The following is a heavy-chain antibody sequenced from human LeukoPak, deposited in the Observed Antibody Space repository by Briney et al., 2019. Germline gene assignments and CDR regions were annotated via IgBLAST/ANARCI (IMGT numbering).Heavy chain of an antibody. CDR1: GFTFSSYS. V-gene: IGHV3-21*01. D-gene: IGHD3-22*01. J-gene: IGHJ4*02. Sequence: GGSLRLSCAASGFTFSSYSMNWVRQAPGKGLEWVSSIIISISYTYYADSLKGRFTISTDNAKNSLYLQMNSLRAEDTAVYYCARVIQTFYYDSSGYYSSASNDFWGQGTLVTVSS. CDR3: ARVIQTFYYDSSGYYSSASNDF. CDR2: IIISISYT.